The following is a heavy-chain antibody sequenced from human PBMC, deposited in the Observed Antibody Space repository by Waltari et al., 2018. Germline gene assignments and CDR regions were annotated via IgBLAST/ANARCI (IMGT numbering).Heavy chain of an antibody. Sequence: QVQLVQSGAEVKKPGASVKVSCKASGYTFTGYYMHWVRQAPGQGLEWMGWINRDGGGTNYAQKFKGRVTRTRDTSSSTAYMGLSRLRSDDTAVYYCARDHTLLGVGECDYWGQGTLVTVSS. CDR2: INRDGGGT. D-gene: IGHD1-26*01. CDR1: GYTFTGYY. J-gene: IGHJ4*02. CDR3: ARDHTLLGVGECDY. V-gene: IGHV1-2*02.